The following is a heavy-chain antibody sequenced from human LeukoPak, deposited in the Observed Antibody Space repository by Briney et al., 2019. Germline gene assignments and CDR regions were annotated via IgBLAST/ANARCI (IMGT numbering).Heavy chain of an antibody. J-gene: IGHJ4*02. CDR1: GASISGNY. V-gene: IGHV4-4*07. CDR2: IHSSRRT. CDR3: ARGLYGGGDY. D-gene: IGHD3-10*01. Sequence: SETLSLTCTVSGASISGNYWIWIRQPAGKGLECIGRIHSSRRTNYNPSLASRVTMSVDTSKNQFSLNLSSVIAADTAVYYCARGLYGGGDYWGQGILVTVSP.